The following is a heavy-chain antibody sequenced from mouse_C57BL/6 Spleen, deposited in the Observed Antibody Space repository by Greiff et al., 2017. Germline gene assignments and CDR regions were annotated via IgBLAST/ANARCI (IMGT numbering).Heavy chain of an antibody. CDR3: ARFTTVVRGYWYFDV. D-gene: IGHD1-1*01. J-gene: IGHJ1*03. V-gene: IGHV1-69*01. Sequence: QVQLQQPGAELVMPGASVKLSCKASGYTFTSYWMHWVKQRPGQGLEWIGEIDPSDSYTNYNQKVKGKSTLTVDKSSSTAYMQLSSLTSEDSAVYYCARFTTVVRGYWYFDVWGTGTTVTVSS. CDR2: IDPSDSYT. CDR1: GYTFTSYW.